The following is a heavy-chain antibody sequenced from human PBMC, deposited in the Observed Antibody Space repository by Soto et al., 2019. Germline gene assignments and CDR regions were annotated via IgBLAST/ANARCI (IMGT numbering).Heavy chain of an antibody. CDR1: GGTFSSYA. V-gene: IGHV1-69*06. D-gene: IGHD4-17*01. CDR3: ARPMTTVTPYYYYGMDV. CDR2: IIPIFGTA. Sequence: SVNVACKAAGGTFSSYAISWVRQATGQGLEWMGGIIPIFGTANYAQKFQGRVTITADKSTSTAYMELSSLRSEDTAVYYCARPMTTVTPYYYYGMDVWGQGTTVTVSS. J-gene: IGHJ6*02.